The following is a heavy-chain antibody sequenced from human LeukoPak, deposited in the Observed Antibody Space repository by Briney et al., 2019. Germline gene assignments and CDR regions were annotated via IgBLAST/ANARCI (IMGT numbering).Heavy chain of an antibody. CDR2: ISSDGSDT. CDR1: GFTFSSYW. J-gene: IGHJ4*02. Sequence: PGGSLRLSCAASGFTFSSYWMHWVRQAPGKGLVWVSRISSDGSDTNYADSVKSRFTISADNTKNTLYLSISSRRAEDTAVYYGARGSYSPGGLDYWGQGTLGT. D-gene: IGHD6-13*01. CDR3: ARGSYSPGGLDY. V-gene: IGHV3-74*01.